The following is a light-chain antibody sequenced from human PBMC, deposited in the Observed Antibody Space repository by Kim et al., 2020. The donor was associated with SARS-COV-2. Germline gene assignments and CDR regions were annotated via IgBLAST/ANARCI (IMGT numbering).Light chain of an antibody. Sequence: GPSITISCTGTSSDVGGYTYVSWYQQHPGKAPNLMIYDVSNRPSGVSNRFSGSKSGNTASLTIYGLQAEDEADYYCSSYTSSSTVVFGGGTQLTVL. J-gene: IGLJ2*01. CDR3: SSYTSSSTVV. V-gene: IGLV2-14*03. CDR1: SSDVGGYTY. CDR2: DVS.